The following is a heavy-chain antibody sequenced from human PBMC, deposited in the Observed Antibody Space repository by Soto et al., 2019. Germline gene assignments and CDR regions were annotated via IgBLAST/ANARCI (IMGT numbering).Heavy chain of an antibody. CDR1: GGTFSSYA. CDR2: IIPIFGTA. V-gene: IGHV1-69*01. Sequence: VQLVQSGAEVKKPGSSVKVSCQASGGTFSSYAISWVRQAPGQGLEWMGGIIPIFGTANYAQKFQGRVTITADESTSTAYMELSSLRSEDTAVYYCARDSRAYSGSQRAFDLWGQGTMVTVSS. CDR3: ARDSRAYSGSQRAFDL. J-gene: IGHJ3*01. D-gene: IGHD1-26*01.